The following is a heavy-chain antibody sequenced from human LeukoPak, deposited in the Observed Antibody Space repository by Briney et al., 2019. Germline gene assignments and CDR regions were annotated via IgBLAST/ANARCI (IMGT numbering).Heavy chain of an antibody. D-gene: IGHD3-10*01. CDR1: GFTFNIYA. V-gene: IGHV3-23*01. J-gene: IGHJ4*02. Sequence: GGSLRLSCAASGFTFNIYAMSWGRQAPGKGLEWVSAILSSGRGTHYSESVKGRFTISRDDYKNTLYLQMGSLRAEDTAVYFCAKDLAIRGDSWGQGTLVTVSS. CDR3: AKDLAIRGDS. CDR2: ILSSGRGT.